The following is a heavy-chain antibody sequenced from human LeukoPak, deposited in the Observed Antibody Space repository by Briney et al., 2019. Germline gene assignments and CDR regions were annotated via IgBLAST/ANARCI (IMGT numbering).Heavy chain of an antibody. CDR3: AKTGQCGGDCYSRFYFDY. CDR1: GFTFSSYG. J-gene: IGHJ4*02. V-gene: IGHV3-30*18. Sequence: GGSLRLSCAASGFTFSSYGTHWVRQAPGKGLEWVAVISYDGSNKYYADSVKGRFTISRDNSKNTLYLQMNSLRAEDTAVYYCAKTGQCGGDCYSRFYFDYWGQGTLVTVSS. CDR2: ISYDGSNK. D-gene: IGHD2-21*02.